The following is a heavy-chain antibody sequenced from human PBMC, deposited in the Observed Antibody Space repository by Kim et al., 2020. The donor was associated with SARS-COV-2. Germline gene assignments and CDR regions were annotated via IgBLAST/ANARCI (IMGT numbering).Heavy chain of an antibody. CDR1: GGSFSGYY. D-gene: IGHD6-19*01. J-gene: IGHJ1*01. CDR3: ASYSSGWSEYFQH. V-gene: IGHV4-34*01. Sequence: SETLSLTCAVYGGSFSGYYWSWIRQPPGKGLEWIGEINHSGSTNYNPSLKSRATISVDTSKNQFSLKLSSVTAADPAVYYCASYSSGWSEYFQHWGKGTL. CDR2: INHSGST.